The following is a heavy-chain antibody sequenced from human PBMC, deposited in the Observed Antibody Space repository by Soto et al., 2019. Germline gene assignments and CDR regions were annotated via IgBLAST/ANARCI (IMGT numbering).Heavy chain of an antibody. CDR2: INGDGSST. V-gene: IGHV3-74*03. CDR1: GFIFSNYW. CDR3: VRAEKWREGLDGMDV. D-gene: IGHD5-12*01. Sequence: EVQLVESGGGLVQPGGSLRLSCAASGFIFSNYWMHWVRQAPEKRLVWVSRINGDGSSTTNADSVKGRFTISRDNAKNTLYLQMNSLRAEDTAVYYCVRAEKWREGLDGMDVWGQGATVTVSS. J-gene: IGHJ6*02.